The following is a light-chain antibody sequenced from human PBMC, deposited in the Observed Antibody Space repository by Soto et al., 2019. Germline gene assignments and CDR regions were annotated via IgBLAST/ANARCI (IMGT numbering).Light chain of an antibody. V-gene: IGKV3-11*01. Sequence: EIVLTQSPVYLSLSPGERATLSCRASQSISDYLAWYQQKPGQAPRLVIYDASKRATGIPARFSGSGSGTDFTLTISSLQPDDFATYYCLQDYDYPFTFGPGTKVDIK. CDR1: QSISDY. J-gene: IGKJ3*01. CDR2: DAS. CDR3: LQDYDYPFT.